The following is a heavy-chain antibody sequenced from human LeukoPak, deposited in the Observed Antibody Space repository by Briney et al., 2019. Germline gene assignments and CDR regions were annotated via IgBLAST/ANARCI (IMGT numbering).Heavy chain of an antibody. CDR2: IYYSGST. J-gene: IGHJ4*02. CDR1: GGSISSYY. CDR3: ASRGYCSSTSCHQNDY. V-gene: IGHV4-59*08. D-gene: IGHD2-2*01. Sequence: SETLSLTCTVSGGSISSYYWSWIRQPPGKGLEWIGYIYYSGSTNYNPSLKSRVTISVDTSKNQFSLKLSSVTAADTAVYYCASRGYCSSTSCHQNDYWGQGTLVTVSS.